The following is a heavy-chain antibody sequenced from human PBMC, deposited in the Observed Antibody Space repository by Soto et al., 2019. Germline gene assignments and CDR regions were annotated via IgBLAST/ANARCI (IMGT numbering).Heavy chain of an antibody. V-gene: IGHV4-34*01. CDR2: INHSGST. Sequence: SDTLSLPCAVYGWSFSGYYWSLIRQPPGKGLEWIGEINHSGSTNYNPSLKSRVTISVDTSKNQFSLKLSSVTAADTAVYYCARGGNYDFWSGYYRGYLDYWGQGTLVTVSS. D-gene: IGHD3-3*01. CDR1: GWSFSGYY. CDR3: ARGGNYDFWSGYYRGYLDY. J-gene: IGHJ4*02.